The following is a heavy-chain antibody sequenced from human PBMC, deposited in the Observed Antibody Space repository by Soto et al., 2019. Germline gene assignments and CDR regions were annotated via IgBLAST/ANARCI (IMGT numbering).Heavy chain of an antibody. D-gene: IGHD6-19*01. CDR2: ISYDGSNK. V-gene: IGHV3-30-3*01. J-gene: IGHJ4*02. CDR3: ARGLRAYSSGWKGWYFDY. Sequence: GGSLRLSCAASGFTFSSYAMHWVRQAPGKGLGWVAVISYDGSNKYYADSVKGRFTISRDNSKNTLYLQMNSLRAEDTAVYYCARGLRAYSSGWKGWYFDYWGQGTLVTVSS. CDR1: GFTFSSYA.